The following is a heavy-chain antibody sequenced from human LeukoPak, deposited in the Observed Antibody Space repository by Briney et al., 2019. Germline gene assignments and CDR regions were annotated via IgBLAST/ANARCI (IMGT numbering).Heavy chain of an antibody. Sequence: GGSLRLSCAASGFSFSSYAMTWARQAPVKGLEWISAISGDGTRTYYADSVKGRFTISRDNSKNTLYLEMSSLRVEDTAIYYCAKWPEGAMDYFDYWGQGTLVTVST. V-gene: IGHV3-23*01. CDR2: ISGDGTRT. D-gene: IGHD3-16*01. J-gene: IGHJ4*02. CDR3: AKWPEGAMDYFDY. CDR1: GFSFSSYA.